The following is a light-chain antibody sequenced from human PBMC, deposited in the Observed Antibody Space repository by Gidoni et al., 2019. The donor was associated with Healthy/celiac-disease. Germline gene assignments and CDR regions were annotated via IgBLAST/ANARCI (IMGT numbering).Light chain of an antibody. V-gene: IGKV1-39*01. J-gene: IGKJ1*01. CDR2: AAS. CDR1: QSISSY. CDR3: QQSYSTPGT. Sequence: DSQMTQPPSSLSASVGDRVTITCRASQSISSYLNWYQQKPGKAPKLLIYAASSLQSGVPSRFSGSGSGTDFTLTISSLQPEDFATYYCQQSYSTPGTFGQGTKVEIK.